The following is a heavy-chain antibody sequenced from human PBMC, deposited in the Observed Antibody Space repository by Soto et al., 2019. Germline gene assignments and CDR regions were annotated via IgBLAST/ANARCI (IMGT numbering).Heavy chain of an antibody. J-gene: IGHJ4*02. V-gene: IGHV4-30-4*01. Sequence: SETLSLTCVVSGDSITNGDYYWSWIRQPPGKDLEWIAYIYYNGITHYNPSLKSRVTISLDPSKNHFSLKMTSVTGADTAVYYCARAPRTYDSSGYLDYWGQGTLATVSS. CDR2: IYYNGIT. CDR1: GDSITNGDYY. D-gene: IGHD3-22*01. CDR3: ARAPRTYDSSGYLDY.